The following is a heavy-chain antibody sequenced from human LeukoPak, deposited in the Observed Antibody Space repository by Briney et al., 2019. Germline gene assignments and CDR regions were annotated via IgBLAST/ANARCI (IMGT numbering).Heavy chain of an antibody. CDR3: TTGHDMGHSDY. D-gene: IGHD3-16*01. CDR2: IKSKGGGGTA. CDR1: GFTFSNAW. Sequence: GGSLRLSCAASGFTFSNAWMSWVRQAPGKGLEWVGRIKSKGGGGTADYAAPVKGRLTISRDDSKTSLYLQMHSLRTEDTAVYYCTTGHDMGHSDYWGQGALVTVSS. V-gene: IGHV3-15*01. J-gene: IGHJ4*02.